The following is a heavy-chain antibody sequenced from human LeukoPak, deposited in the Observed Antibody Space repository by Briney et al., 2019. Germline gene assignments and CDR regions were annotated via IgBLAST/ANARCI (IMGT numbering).Heavy chain of an antibody. Sequence: GGSLRLSCSASGFTFSDYDMNWVRQAPGKGLEWVSAISGSGGSTYYADSVKGRFTISRDNSKNTLYLQMNSLRAEDTAVYYCAKDLSTSPPDYWGQGTLVTVSS. CDR3: AKDLSTSPPDY. D-gene: IGHD2/OR15-2a*01. V-gene: IGHV3-23*01. J-gene: IGHJ4*02. CDR2: ISGSGGST. CDR1: GFTFSDYD.